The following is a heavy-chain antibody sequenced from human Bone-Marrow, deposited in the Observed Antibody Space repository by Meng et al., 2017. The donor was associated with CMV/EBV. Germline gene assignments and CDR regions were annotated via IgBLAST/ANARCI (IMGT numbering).Heavy chain of an antibody. CDR3: ARGGPYYDFWSGYSLFYYYGMDV. CDR2: IYYSGST. J-gene: IGHJ6*02. V-gene: IGHV4-31*03. CDR1: GGSISSGGYY. Sequence: LRLSCTVSGGSISSGGYYWSWIRQHPGKGLEWIGYIYYSGSTYYNPSLKSRVTISVDTSKNQFSLKLSSVTAADTTVYYCARGGPYYDFWSGYSLFYYYGMDVWGQGTTVTVSS. D-gene: IGHD3-3*01.